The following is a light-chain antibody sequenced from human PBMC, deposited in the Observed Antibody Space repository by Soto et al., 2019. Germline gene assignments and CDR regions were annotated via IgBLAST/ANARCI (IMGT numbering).Light chain of an antibody. V-gene: IGLV2-14*03. CDR3: SSYTSSSTWL. J-gene: IGLJ3*02. CDR2: EVS. Sequence: QSALTQPASVSGSPGQSITISCTGTSNDVGAYNYVSWYQQHPGKAPKLMIYEVSNRPSGVSNRFSGSKSANTASLTISGLQAGDEADYYCSSYTSSSTWLFGGGTKLTVL. CDR1: SNDVGAYNY.